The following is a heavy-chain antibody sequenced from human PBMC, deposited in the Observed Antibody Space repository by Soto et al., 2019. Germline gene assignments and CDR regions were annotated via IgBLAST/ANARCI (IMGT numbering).Heavy chain of an antibody. J-gene: IGHJ6*02. D-gene: IGHD3-9*01. CDR2: INPNSGGT. Sequence: ASVKVSCKASGYTFTGYYMHWVRQAPGQGLEWMGWINPNSGGTNYAQKFQGWVTMTRDTSISTAYMELSRLRSDDTAVYYCARGPSYDILTGYSVFYYYYGMDVWGQGTTVTVSS. CDR3: ARGPSYDILTGYSVFYYYYGMDV. V-gene: IGHV1-2*04. CDR1: GYTFTGYY.